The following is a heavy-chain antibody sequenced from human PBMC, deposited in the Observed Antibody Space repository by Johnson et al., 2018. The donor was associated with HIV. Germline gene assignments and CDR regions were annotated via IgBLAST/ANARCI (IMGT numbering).Heavy chain of an antibody. CDR2: IWYDGSNK. CDR1: GFTFSSYG. CDR3: AKDHYYDSSGYFDAFDI. D-gene: IGHD3-22*01. J-gene: IGHJ3*02. Sequence: QLVESGGGVVQPGRSLRLSCAASGFTFSSYGMHWVRQAPGKGLEWVAVIWYDGSNKYYADSVKGRFTISRDNSKNTLYLQMNSLRAEDTAVYYCAKDHYYDSSGYFDAFDIWGQGTMVTVSS. V-gene: IGHV3-33*06.